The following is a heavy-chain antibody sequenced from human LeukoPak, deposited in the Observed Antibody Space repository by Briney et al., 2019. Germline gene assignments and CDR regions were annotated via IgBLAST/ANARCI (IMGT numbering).Heavy chain of an antibody. Sequence: PGGSLRLSCAASGFTFSSYSMNWVRQAPGKGLEWVSYISSSSSTIYYADSVKGRFTISRDNAKNSLYLQMNSLRAEDTAVYYCASEGGGGSYIYAFDIWGQGTMVTVSS. CDR3: ASEGGGGSYIYAFDI. D-gene: IGHD1-26*01. CDR2: ISSSSSTI. J-gene: IGHJ3*02. CDR1: GFTFSSYS. V-gene: IGHV3-48*01.